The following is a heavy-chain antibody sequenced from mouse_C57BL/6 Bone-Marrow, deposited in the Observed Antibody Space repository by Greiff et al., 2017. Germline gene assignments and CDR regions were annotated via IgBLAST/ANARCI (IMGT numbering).Heavy chain of an antibody. D-gene: IGHD2-2*01. Sequence: EVQLQQSGAELVRPGASVKLSCTASGFNIKDYYMHWVKQRPEQGLEWIGRIDPEDGDTEYAPKFQGKATMTADTSSNTAYLQLSSLTSEDTAVXYGTIGGPYGYDLDYWGQGTTLTVSS. CDR2: IDPEDGDT. CDR3: TIGGPYGYDLDY. V-gene: IGHV14-1*01. CDR1: GFNIKDYY. J-gene: IGHJ2*01.